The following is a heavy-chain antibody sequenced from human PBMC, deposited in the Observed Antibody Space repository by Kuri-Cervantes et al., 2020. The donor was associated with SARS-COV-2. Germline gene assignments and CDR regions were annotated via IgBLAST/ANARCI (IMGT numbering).Heavy chain of an antibody. CDR2: ISGSGGST. D-gene: IGHD5-18*01. CDR1: GFTFSSYA. V-gene: IGHV3-23*01. J-gene: IGHJ6*03. Sequence: LSLTCAASGFTFSSYAMSWVRQAPGKGLEWVSAISGSGGSTYYADSVKGRFTISRDNSKNTLYLQMNSLRAEDTAVYYCAKRGGYSYGSPPDYYYYYYMDVWGKGTTVTFSS. CDR3: AKRGGYSYGSPPDYYYYYYMDV.